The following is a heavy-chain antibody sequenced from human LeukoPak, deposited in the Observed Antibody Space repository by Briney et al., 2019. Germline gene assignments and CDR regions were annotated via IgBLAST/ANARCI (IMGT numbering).Heavy chain of an antibody. CDR3: TRDFVF. CDR2: INQDGSMK. V-gene: IGHV3-7*01. D-gene: IGHD3-3*01. Sequence: GGSLRLSYAASGFTFTTYWMDWVRQAPGKGLEWVGNINQDGSMKNYVDSVRGRFTISRDNAQNSVYLQMNTLRVEDTAVYYCTRDFVFWGQGTLVTASS. CDR1: GFTFTTYW. J-gene: IGHJ4*02.